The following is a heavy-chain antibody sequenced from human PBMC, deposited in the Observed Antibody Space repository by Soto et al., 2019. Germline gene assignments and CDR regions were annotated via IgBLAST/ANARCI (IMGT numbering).Heavy chain of an antibody. CDR2: IYYSGST. D-gene: IGHD3-10*01. Sequence: PSETLSLTCTVSGGSISSSSYYWGWIRQPPGKGLEWIGSIYYSGSTYYNPSLKSRVTISVDTSKNQFSLKLSSVTAADTAVYYCARVPMVRGKDGSYYYGMDVWGQGTTVTVSS. V-gene: IGHV4-39*07. CDR3: ARVPMVRGKDGSYYYGMDV. CDR1: GGSISSSSYY. J-gene: IGHJ6*02.